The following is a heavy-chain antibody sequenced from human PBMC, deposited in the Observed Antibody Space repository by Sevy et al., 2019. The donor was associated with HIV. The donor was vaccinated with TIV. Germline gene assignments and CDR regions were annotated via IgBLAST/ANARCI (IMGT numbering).Heavy chain of an antibody. D-gene: IGHD2-21*02. J-gene: IGHJ4*02. CDR1: GFTFSSYV. CDR3: ARGGGYCGGDCYSIDY. V-gene: IGHV3-33*08. Sequence: GGSLRLSCAASGFTFSSYVMHWVRQAPGKGLEWVALIWYDGTITYYADSVKGRFPISRDNSKDTLFLQMNSLTPEDTAVYYCARGGGYCGGDCYSIDYWGQGALVTVSS. CDR2: IWYDGTIT.